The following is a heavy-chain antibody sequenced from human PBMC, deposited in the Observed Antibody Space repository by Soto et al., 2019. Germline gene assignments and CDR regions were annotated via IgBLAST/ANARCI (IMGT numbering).Heavy chain of an antibody. J-gene: IGHJ6*02. CDR1: RFAFSSYS. CDR2: INSVASYV. D-gene: IGHD3-10*01. Sequence: QLVESGGGLVKPWGSLRVSCAASRFAFSSYSMHWVRQAPMKGLEWVASINSVASYVYYADSVEGRFTISRDNAKNSVYLQMNSLRAEDTAVYYCTRDRSSFMRGRIRGPYGGLDVWGQGTTVLVS. CDR3: TRDRSSFMRGRIRGPYGGLDV. V-gene: IGHV3-21*01.